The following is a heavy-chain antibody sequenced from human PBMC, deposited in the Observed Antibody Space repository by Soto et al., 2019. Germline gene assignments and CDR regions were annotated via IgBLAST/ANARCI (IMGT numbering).Heavy chain of an antibody. V-gene: IGHV3-53*01. Sequence: HPGGSLRLSCAASGFTVSSNYMSWVRQAPGKGLEWVSVIYSGGSTYYADSVKGRFTISRDNSKNTLYLQMNSLRAEDTAVYYCAREAVDYYYGMDVWGQGTTVTVSS. CDR2: IYSGGST. CDR1: GFTVSSNY. D-gene: IGHD6-19*01. J-gene: IGHJ6*02. CDR3: AREAVDYYYGMDV.